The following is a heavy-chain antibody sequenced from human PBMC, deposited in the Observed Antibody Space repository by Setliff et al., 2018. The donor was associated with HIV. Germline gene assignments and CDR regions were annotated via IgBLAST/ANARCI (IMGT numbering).Heavy chain of an antibody. CDR2: MNPNSGNT. CDR1: GYTFTSYD. Sequence: ASVKVSCKASGYTFTSYDINWVRQATGQGLEWMGWMNPNSGNTGYAQKFQGRVTMTRNTSISTAYMELSSLRSEDTALYYCTRVMGATTGFHDYWGQGTLVTVSS. D-gene: IGHD1-26*01. J-gene: IGHJ4*02. V-gene: IGHV1-8*01. CDR3: TRVMGATTGFHDY.